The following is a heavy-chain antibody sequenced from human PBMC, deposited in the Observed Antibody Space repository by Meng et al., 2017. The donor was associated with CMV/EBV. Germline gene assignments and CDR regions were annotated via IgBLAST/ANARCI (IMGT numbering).Heavy chain of an antibody. J-gene: IGHJ4*02. D-gene: IGHD2-2*02. Sequence: ASVNVSCKASGYTFTSYGISWVRQAPGQGLEWMGWISAYNGNTNYGQKLQGRVTMTTDTSTSTAYMELRSLRSDDTAVYYCARLEWGPAAIPVDYWGQGTLVTVSS. V-gene: IGHV1-18*04. CDR3: ARLEWGPAAIPVDY. CDR1: GYTFTSYG. CDR2: ISAYNGNT.